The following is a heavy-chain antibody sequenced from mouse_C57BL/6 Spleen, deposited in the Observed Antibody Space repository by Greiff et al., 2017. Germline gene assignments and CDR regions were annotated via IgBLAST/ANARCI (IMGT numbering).Heavy chain of an antibody. Sequence: DVKLQESGTVLARPGASVKMSCKTSGYTFTSYWMHWVKQRPGQGLEWIGAIYPGNSDTSYNQKFKGKAKLTAVTSASTAYMELSSLTNEDSAVYYCTRDGYDGRNYFDYWGQGTTLTVSS. V-gene: IGHV1-5*01. CDR1: GYTFTSYW. CDR2: IYPGNSDT. D-gene: IGHD2-2*01. J-gene: IGHJ2*01. CDR3: TRDGYDGRNYFDY.